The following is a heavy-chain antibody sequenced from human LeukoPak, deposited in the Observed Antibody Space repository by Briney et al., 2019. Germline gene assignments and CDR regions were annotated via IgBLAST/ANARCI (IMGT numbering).Heavy chain of an antibody. D-gene: IGHD2-2*01. CDR3: AKDLFGYCSSTSCYPHNWFGP. Sequence: GGSLRLSCAASGFTFSSYGMHWVRQAPGKGLEWVAFIRYDGSNKYYADSVKGRFTISRDNSENTLYLQMNSLRAEDTAVYYCAKDLFGYCSSTSCYPHNWFGPWGQGTLVTVSS. V-gene: IGHV3-30*02. J-gene: IGHJ5*02. CDR1: GFTFSSYG. CDR2: IRYDGSNK.